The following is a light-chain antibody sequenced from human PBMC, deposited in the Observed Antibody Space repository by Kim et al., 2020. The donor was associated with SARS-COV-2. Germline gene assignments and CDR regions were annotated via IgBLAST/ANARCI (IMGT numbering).Light chain of an antibody. CDR1: QDISNY. J-gene: IGKJ1*01. CDR3: QKCDSAPWT. CDR2: AAS. V-gene: IGKV1-27*01. Sequence: DIQMTQSPSSLSASVGDRVTITCRASQDISNYLAWFQLKPGKAPKLLIYAASALQPGVPSRFSGSGSGTDFTLTVTSLQPEDVATYYSQKCDSAPWTFGQGTKVDLK.